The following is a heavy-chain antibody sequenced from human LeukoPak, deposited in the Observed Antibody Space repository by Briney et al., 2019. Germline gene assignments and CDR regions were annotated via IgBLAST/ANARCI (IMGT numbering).Heavy chain of an antibody. CDR1: GGSISSGGYY. CDR3: AKKTGSYPAPVDY. CDR2: IYHSGST. D-gene: IGHD3-16*02. Sequence: PSETLSLTCTVSGGSISSGGYYWSWIRQPPGKGLEWIGYIYHSGSTYYNPSLKSRVTISVDRSKNQFSLKLSSVTAADTAVYYCAKKTGSYPAPVDYWGQGTLVTVSS. J-gene: IGHJ4*02. V-gene: IGHV4-30-2*01.